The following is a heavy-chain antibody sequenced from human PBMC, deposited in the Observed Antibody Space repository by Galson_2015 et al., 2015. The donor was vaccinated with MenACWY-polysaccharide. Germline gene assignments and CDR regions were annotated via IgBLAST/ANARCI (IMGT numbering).Heavy chain of an antibody. D-gene: IGHD6-6*01. CDR3: ARLLGAARPRSDY. J-gene: IGHJ4*02. V-gene: IGHV4-59*12. Sequence: ETLSLTCTVSGGSISSDFWSWFRQPPGKGLEWIGYMYYSGRSNYNPSLRSRVTISVDTSKSQFSLELSSVTAADTAVYYCARLLGAARPRSDYWGQGTLVTVSS. CDR2: MYYSGRS. CDR1: GGSISSDF.